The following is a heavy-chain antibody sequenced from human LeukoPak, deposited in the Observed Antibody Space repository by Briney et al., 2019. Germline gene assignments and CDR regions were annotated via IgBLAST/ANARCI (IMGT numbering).Heavy chain of an antibody. CDR3: AKAADYGDYVAT. D-gene: IGHD4-17*01. CDR2: ISGSGGST. J-gene: IGHJ4*02. CDR1: GFTFSSYA. Sequence: GRSLRLSCAASGFTFSSYAMSWVRQAPGKGLEWVSAISGSGGSTYYADSVKGRFTISRDNSKNTLYLQTNSLRAEDTAVYYCAKAADYGDYVATWGQGTLVTVSS. V-gene: IGHV3-23*01.